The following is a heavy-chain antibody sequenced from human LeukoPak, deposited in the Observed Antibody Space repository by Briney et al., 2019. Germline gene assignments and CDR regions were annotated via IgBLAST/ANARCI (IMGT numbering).Heavy chain of an antibody. Sequence: GESLKISCRGSGYSFNTYWIGWVRQMPGKGLEWMGIIYPGDSDTRYSPSFQGQVTMSADKSINTAYLQWSSLKASDTAVYYCARRQGCSSTSCPPDYWGQGTLVTVSS. V-gene: IGHV5-51*01. CDR2: IYPGDSDT. J-gene: IGHJ4*02. CDR3: ARRQGCSSTSCPPDY. D-gene: IGHD2-2*01. CDR1: GYSFNTYW.